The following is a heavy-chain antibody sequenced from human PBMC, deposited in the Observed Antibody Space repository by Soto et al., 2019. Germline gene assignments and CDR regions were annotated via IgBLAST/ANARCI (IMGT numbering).Heavy chain of an antibody. CDR2: ILGTGGTT. V-gene: IGHV3-23*01. D-gene: IGHD3-22*01. CDR1: GFTFSNYA. CDR3: AKDLRIYDSGGYDAFDI. Sequence: GGSLRLSCAASGFTFSNYAMSWVRQAPGKGLEWVSAILGTGGTTYYADSVKGRFTISRDNSRNTLYLQMNSLRAEDTAIYYCAKDLRIYDSGGYDAFDIWGQGTMVTVSS. J-gene: IGHJ3*02.